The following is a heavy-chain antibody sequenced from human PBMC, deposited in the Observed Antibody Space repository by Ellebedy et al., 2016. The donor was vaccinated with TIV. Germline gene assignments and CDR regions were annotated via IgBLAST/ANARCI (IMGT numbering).Heavy chain of an antibody. CDR2: ISGSSGNT. J-gene: IGHJ4*02. CDR1: GYSFTNYG. D-gene: IGHD1-7*01. CDR3: ARGGSAAATGTVDY. Sequence: AASVKVSCKASGYSFTNYGIVWVRQAPGQGLEWMGWISGSSGNTRYSKKLQGRVTMTTDPSASTAYLSLRSLRSDDTAVYYCARGGSAAATGTVDYWGQGTLVTVSS. V-gene: IGHV1-18*01.